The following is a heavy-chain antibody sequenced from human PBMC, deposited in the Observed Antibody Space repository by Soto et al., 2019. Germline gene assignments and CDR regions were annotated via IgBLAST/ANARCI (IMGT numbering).Heavy chain of an antibody. V-gene: IGHV3-48*02. CDR2: ISSSSSTI. D-gene: IGHD3-22*01. J-gene: IGHJ4*02. CDR3: AGDLRKAPRMGYYDSSGYPNLGY. CDR1: GFTFSSYS. Sequence: GGSLRLSCAASGFTFSSYSMNWVRQAPGKGLEWVSYISSSSSTIYYADSVKGRFTISRENAKNSLYLKLNSLRDKDPAVYYCAGDLRKAPRMGYYDSSGYPNLGYWGQGTLVTVSS.